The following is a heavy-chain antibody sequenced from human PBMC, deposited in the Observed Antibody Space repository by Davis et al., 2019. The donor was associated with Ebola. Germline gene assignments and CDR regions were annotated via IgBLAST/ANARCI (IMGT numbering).Heavy chain of an antibody. J-gene: IGHJ6*04. CDR3: VRDYSNLDYSYDYGMDV. V-gene: IGHV4-31*11. Sequence: MPSETLSLTCAVYGGTFSGYYLSWIRQRPGEGLEWLGYIYFSGTTYYNPSLKSRVTISVDTSKNQFSLRLSSVTDSDTAVYYCVRDYSNLDYSYDYGMDVWGKGTTVTVSS. CDR1: GGTFSGYY. D-gene: IGHD4-11*01. CDR2: IYFSGTT.